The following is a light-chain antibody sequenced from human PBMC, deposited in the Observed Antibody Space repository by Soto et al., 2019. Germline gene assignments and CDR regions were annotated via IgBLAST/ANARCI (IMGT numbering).Light chain of an antibody. CDR3: QQYNNYPSYT. J-gene: IGKJ2*01. Sequence: DIQMTQSPSTLSASVGDRVTITCRASQSVSSWLAWYQQKPGKAPKLLIYKASSLESGVPSRFSGSGSGTEFTLTISSLQPDDFATYYCQQYNNYPSYTFGKGTKLEIK. CDR2: KAS. V-gene: IGKV1-5*03. CDR1: QSVSSW.